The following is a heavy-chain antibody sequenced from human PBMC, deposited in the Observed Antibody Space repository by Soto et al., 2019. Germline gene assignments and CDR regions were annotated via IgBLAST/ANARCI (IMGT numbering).Heavy chain of an antibody. D-gene: IGHD4-17*01. Sequence: QVQLVQSGAEVKKPGASVKVSCKASGYTFTNYDINWVRQATGQGLEWMGWMNPKSGNTGYAQQFQGRVIMTRSASISPAYMELSSLRSEETAVYYCVRVYGEIDYWGPGTLVTVSS. CDR1: GYTFTNYD. V-gene: IGHV1-8*02. CDR3: VRVYGEIDY. J-gene: IGHJ4*02. CDR2: MNPKSGNT.